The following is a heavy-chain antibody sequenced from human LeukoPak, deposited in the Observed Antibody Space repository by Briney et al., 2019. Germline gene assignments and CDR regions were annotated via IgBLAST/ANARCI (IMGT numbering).Heavy chain of an antibody. CDR3: ARDYYYYYYGMDV. V-gene: IGHV1-2*02. CDR1: GYTFTGYY. J-gene: IGHJ6*02. CDR2: INPNSGGT. Sequence: ASVKVSCKASGYTFTGYYMHWVRQPPGQGLEWMGWINPNSGGTNYAQKFQGRVTMTRDTSISTAYMELSRLRSDDTAVYYCARDYYYYYYGMDVWGQGTTVTVSS.